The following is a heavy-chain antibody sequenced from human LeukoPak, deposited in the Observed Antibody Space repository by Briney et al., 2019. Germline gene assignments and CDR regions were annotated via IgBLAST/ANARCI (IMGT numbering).Heavy chain of an antibody. J-gene: IGHJ4*02. D-gene: IGHD3-22*01. CDR3: AKLYFRVGGYDSTTGGY. V-gene: IGHV3-23*01. Sequence: SGGSLRLSCAASGFTFSSYGMSWVRQAPGKGLEWVSAISGSGGSTYYADSVKGRFTISRDNSKNTLYLQMNSLRAEDTAVYYCAKLYFRVGGYDSTTGGYWGQGTLVTVSS. CDR2: ISGSGGST. CDR1: GFTFSSYG.